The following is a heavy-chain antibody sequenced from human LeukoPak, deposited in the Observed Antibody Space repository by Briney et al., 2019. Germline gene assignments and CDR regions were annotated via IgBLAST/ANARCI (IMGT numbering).Heavy chain of an antibody. CDR1: GYTFTSYD. CDR2: MNPNSGNT. Sequence: ASVKVSCKASGYTFTSYDINWVRQATGQGLEWMGWMNPNSGNTGYAQKFQGRVTMTRNTSISTAYMELSSLRSEDTAVYYCARGKFGYSSSWYGGEVDYWGQGTLSPSPQ. CDR3: ARGKFGYSSSWYGGEVDY. J-gene: IGHJ4*02. D-gene: IGHD6-13*01. V-gene: IGHV1-8*01.